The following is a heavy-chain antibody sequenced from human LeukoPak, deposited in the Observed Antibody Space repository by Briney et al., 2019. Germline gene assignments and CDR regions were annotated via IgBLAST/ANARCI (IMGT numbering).Heavy chain of an antibody. CDR2: IYYSGST. V-gene: IGHV4-39*07. CDR1: GGSISSSSYY. Sequence: PSETLSLTCTVSGGSISSSSYYWGWIRQPPGKGLEWIGSIYYSGSTYYNPSLKSRVTISVDTSKNQFSLKLSSVTAADTAVYYCARDIWLYSSSSLDWFDPWGQGTLVTVSS. CDR3: ARDIWLYSSSSLDWFDP. D-gene: IGHD6-6*01. J-gene: IGHJ5*02.